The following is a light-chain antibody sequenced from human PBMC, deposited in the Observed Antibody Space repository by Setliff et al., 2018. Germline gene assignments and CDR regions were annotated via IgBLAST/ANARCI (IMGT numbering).Light chain of an antibody. CDR1: SSDVGGYNY. V-gene: IGLV2-8*01. CDR3: SSYTSSSTPDV. J-gene: IGLJ1*01. CDR2: EVS. Sequence: QSALTQPPSASGSPGQSVTISCTGTSSDVGGYNYVSWYQQHPGKAPKLMIYEVSKRPSGVPDRFSGSKSGNTASLTVSGLQAEDEADYYCSSYTSSSTPDVFGTGTKGTVL.